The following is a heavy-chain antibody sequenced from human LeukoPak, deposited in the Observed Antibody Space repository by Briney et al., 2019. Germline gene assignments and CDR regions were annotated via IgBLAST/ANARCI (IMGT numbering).Heavy chain of an antibody. CDR3: ARDNRDSFGYRYFDL. V-gene: IGHV3-21*01. J-gene: IGHJ2*01. CDR1: GFTFSSYS. CDR2: ISSSSDSI. Sequence: GGSLRLSCAAPGFTFSSYSMNWVRQGPGKELEWVSSISSSSDSIFYADSVKGRFTISRDNAENSLYLQKNSLRAEDTAVYYCARDNRDSFGYRYFDLWGRGTLVTVSS. D-gene: IGHD5-18*01.